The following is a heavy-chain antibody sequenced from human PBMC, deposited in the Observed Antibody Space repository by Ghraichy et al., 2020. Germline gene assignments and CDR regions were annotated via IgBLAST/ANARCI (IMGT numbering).Heavy chain of an antibody. Sequence: GASLRLSCAASGFTFSSYAMSWVRQAPGKGLEWVSAISGSGGSTYYADSVKGRFTISRDNSKNTLYLQMNSLRAEDTAVYYCAKAYIAARAPLHYWGQGTLVTVSS. J-gene: IGHJ4*02. V-gene: IGHV3-23*01. CDR3: AKAYIAARAPLHY. D-gene: IGHD6-6*01. CDR2: ISGSGGST. CDR1: GFTFSSYA.